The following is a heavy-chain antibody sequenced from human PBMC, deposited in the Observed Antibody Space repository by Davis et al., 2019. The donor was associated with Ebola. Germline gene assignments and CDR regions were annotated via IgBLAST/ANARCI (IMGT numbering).Heavy chain of an antibody. CDR2: ISAYNGNT. V-gene: IGHV1-18*01. CDR3: ARGSGGWDCSGTSCPWSAP. CDR1: GYTFTSYG. Sequence: ASVKVSCKASGYTFTSYGFTWVRQAPGQGLEWMGWISAYNGNTNYAQKLQGRVTMTTDTSTSTVYMELRSLRDDDTAVYYCARGSGGWDCSGTSCPWSAPWGQGTRVTVSS. D-gene: IGHD2-2*01. J-gene: IGHJ5*02.